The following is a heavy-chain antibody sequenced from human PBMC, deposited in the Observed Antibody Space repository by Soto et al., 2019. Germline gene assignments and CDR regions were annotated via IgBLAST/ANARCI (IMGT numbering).Heavy chain of an antibody. CDR2: IKQDGSEN. V-gene: IGHV3-7*01. Sequence: GGSLRLSCAASGFTFSDYWMTWVRQAPGKGLEWVANIKQDGSENYYVDSVKGRFTISRDNAKDSLYLQMNSLRAEDTAVYYCARGGSYDFWSGYAYGIQNLDYWGQGALVTVSS. CDR1: GFTFSDYW. D-gene: IGHD3-3*01. J-gene: IGHJ4*02. CDR3: ARGGSYDFWSGYAYGIQNLDY.